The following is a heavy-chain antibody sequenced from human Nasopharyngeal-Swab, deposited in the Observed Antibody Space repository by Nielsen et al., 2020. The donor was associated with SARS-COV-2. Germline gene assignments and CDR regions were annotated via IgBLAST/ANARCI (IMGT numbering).Heavy chain of an antibody. CDR3: ARDYCGGDCFPDS. CDR1: GYTFTGYY. D-gene: IGHD2-21*02. J-gene: IGHJ4*02. V-gene: IGHV1-2*06. Sequence: ASVKVSCKGSGYTFTGYYMHWVRQAPGQGLEWMGRINPNSGGTNYAQKFQGRVTMTRDTSISTAYMELSRLRSDDTAVYYCARDYCGGDCFPDSWGQGTLVPVSS. CDR2: INPNSGGT.